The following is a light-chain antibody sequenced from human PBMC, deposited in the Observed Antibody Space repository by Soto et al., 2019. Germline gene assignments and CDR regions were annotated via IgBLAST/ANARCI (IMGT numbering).Light chain of an antibody. Sequence: EMVMTQSPATLSVSPGERVSLSCRASQNILSNLAWYQQKPGQAPRLLINGASTRATGLPARFSGSGSGTEFTLTISGLQSEDFAVYYCQQYNDWPITFGQGTRLEIK. CDR2: GAS. V-gene: IGKV3-15*01. CDR3: QQYNDWPIT. J-gene: IGKJ5*01. CDR1: QNILSN.